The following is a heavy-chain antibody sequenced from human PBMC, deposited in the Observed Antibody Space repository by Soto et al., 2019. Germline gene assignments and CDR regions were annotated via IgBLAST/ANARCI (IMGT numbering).Heavy chain of an antibody. CDR1: GGSISSSSYY. CDR3: ARCGYSGYDYYY. Sequence: PSETLSLTCTVSGGSISSSSYYWGWIRQPPGKGLEWIGSIYYSGSTYYNPSLKSRVTISVDTSKNQFSLKLSSVTAADTAVYYCARCGYSGYDYYYWGQGTLVTVSS. V-gene: IGHV4-39*01. J-gene: IGHJ4*02. CDR2: IYYSGST. D-gene: IGHD5-12*01.